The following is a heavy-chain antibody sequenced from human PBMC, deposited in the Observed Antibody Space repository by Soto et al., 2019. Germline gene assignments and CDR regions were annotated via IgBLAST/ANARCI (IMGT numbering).Heavy chain of an antibody. CDR2: IWYDGNNK. J-gene: IGHJ4*02. V-gene: IGHV3-33*01. D-gene: IGHD5-12*01. CDR1: GFTFISYG. Sequence: GGSLRLSFAASGFTFISYGMHWVRQAPGKGLEWVAFIWYDGNNKDYADSVKGRFTISRDNSKDTVYLQMNSMRAEDTAVYYCERWLFHXWGQGILVTVSX. CDR3: ERWLFHX.